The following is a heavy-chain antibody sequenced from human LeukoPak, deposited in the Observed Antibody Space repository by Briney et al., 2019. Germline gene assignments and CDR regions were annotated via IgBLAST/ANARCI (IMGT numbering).Heavy chain of an antibody. CDR2: IRYDGSNK. Sequence: GGSLRLSCAASGFTFSSYAMHWVRQAPGKGLEWVAFIRYDGSNKYYADSVKGRFTISRDNSKNTLYLQMNSLRAEDTAVYYCAKGDLCFGTYYPEDYWGQGTLVTVSS. CDR1: GFTFSSYA. J-gene: IGHJ4*02. V-gene: IGHV3-30*02. CDR3: AKGDLCFGTYYPEDY. D-gene: IGHD3-10*01.